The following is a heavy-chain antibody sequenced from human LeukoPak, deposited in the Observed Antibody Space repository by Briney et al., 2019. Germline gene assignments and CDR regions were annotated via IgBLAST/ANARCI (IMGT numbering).Heavy chain of an antibody. CDR1: GFTFSSFA. J-gene: IGHJ3*02. CDR2: ISGSGGST. V-gene: IGHV3-23*01. D-gene: IGHD3/OR15-3a*01. Sequence: GGSLRLSCAASGFTFSSFAMSWVRQAPGKGLEWVSNISGSGGSTYYADSVKGRFTISRDNSKNTLYLQMNSLRAEDTAVYYCASLGRDFDAFDIWGQGTMVTVSS. CDR3: ASLGRDFDAFDI.